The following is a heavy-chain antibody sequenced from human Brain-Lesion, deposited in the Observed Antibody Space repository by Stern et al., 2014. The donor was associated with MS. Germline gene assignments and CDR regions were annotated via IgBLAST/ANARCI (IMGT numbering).Heavy chain of an antibody. CDR3: ARDHFTTSLDV. CDR1: GGSISSDNYY. J-gene: IGHJ6*02. D-gene: IGHD2-2*01. Sequence: VQLVESGPGLVKPSQTLSLTCTVSGGSISSDNYYWTWIRQHPGQGLEWIGHIYYSGTTYYNPSLKSRVSITVDTSKNLFSLRLSSVTAADTDVYYCARDHFTTSLDVWGHGTTVTVS. CDR2: IYYSGTT. V-gene: IGHV4-31*03.